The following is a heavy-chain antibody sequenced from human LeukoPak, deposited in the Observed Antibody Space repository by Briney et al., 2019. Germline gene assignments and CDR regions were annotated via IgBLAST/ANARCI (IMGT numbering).Heavy chain of an antibody. Sequence: ASVKVSCKASGYTFTSYGISWVRRAPGQGLEWMGWISAYNGNTNCAQKLQGRVTMTTDTSTSTAYMELRSLRSDDTAVYYCARGDGDYALWWLDYWGQGTLVTVSS. CDR3: ARGDGDYALWWLDY. CDR2: ISAYNGNT. D-gene: IGHD4-17*01. CDR1: GYTFTSYG. V-gene: IGHV1-18*01. J-gene: IGHJ4*02.